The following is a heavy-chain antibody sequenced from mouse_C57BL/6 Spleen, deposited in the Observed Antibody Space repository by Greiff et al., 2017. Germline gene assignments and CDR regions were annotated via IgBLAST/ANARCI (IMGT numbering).Heavy chain of an antibody. V-gene: IGHV1-7*01. CDR3: ARYSTPFDD. CDR2: INPSSGYT. J-gene: IGHJ2*01. Sequence: QVQLQQSGAELAKPGASVKLSCKASGYTFTSYWMHWVKQRPGQGLEWIGYINPSSGYTKYNQKFKDKATLTADTSSSTAYMQLSSLTYEDSAVYYCARYSTPFDDWGKGTTLTVSS. D-gene: IGHD2-5*01. CDR1: GYTFTSYW.